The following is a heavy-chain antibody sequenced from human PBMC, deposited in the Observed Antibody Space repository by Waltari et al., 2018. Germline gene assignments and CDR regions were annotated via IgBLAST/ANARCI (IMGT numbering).Heavy chain of an antibody. J-gene: IGHJ4*02. Sequence: QVQVVESGGGVVQPGRSLRLSCAASGFTFSDYAMQWVWQAPGKGLEWVAVITYDGTNKYYLDSVKGRFTISRDNSKNTLYLQVNSLRGEDTAVYYCARAPNAGHCSGGSCYYGDYWGQGTLVTVSS. CDR1: GFTFSDYA. V-gene: IGHV3-30*04. D-gene: IGHD2-15*01. CDR2: ITYDGTNK. CDR3: ARAPNAGHCSGGSCYYGDY.